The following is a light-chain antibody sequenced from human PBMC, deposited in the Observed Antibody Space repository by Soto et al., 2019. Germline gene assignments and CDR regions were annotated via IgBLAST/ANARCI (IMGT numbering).Light chain of an antibody. V-gene: IGKV3-11*01. CDR3: QQRSNWPLT. CDR2: DAS. Sequence: ATLSFARVERATPSCRASQSVSSYLAWYQQKPGQAPRLLIHDASNRATGIPARFSGSGSGTDFTLTTSSLEPEDFAVYYCQQRSNWPLTFGGGSKVDIK. CDR1: QSVSSY. J-gene: IGKJ4*01.